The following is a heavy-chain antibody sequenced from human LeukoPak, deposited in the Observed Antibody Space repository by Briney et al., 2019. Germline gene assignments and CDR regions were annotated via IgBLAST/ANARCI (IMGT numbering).Heavy chain of an antibody. CDR2: INSDGSST. V-gene: IGHV3-74*01. CDR3: ARTMVRGGGEQVTPFDY. CDR1: GFTFSSYW. Sequence: GGSLRLSCAASGFTFSSYWMHWVRQAPGKGLVWVSRINSDGSSTSYADSVKGRFTISRDNAKNTLYLQMNSLRAEDTAVYYCARTMVRGGGEQVTPFDYWGQGTLVTVSS. D-gene: IGHD3-10*01. J-gene: IGHJ4*02.